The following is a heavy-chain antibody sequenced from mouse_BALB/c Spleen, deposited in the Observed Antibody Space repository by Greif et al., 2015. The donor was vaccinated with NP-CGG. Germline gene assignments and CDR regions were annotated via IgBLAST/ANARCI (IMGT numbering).Heavy chain of an antibody. V-gene: IGHV3-6*02. D-gene: IGHD2-4*01. CDR1: GYSITSGYY. CDR3: ARSRMITTGFAY. Sequence: EVKLEESGPGLVKPSQSLSLTCSVTGYSITSGYYWNWIRQFPGNKLEWMGYISYDGSNNYNPSLKNRISITRDTSKNQFFLKLNSVTTEDTATYYCARSRMITTGFAYWGQGTLVTVSA. J-gene: IGHJ3*01. CDR2: ISYDGSN.